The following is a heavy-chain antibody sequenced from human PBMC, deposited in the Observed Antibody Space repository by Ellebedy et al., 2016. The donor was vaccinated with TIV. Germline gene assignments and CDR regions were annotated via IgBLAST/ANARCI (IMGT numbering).Heavy chain of an antibody. Sequence: GESLKISXAASGFSLSNSFMSWIRQAPGKGLEWVSTLAADGRSTYFADSVKGRLTISRDNSKNTVYLQMNSLRSEDTAVYYCRPGHYSDAWGQGTLVTVSS. V-gene: IGHV3-23*01. CDR2: LAADGRST. CDR1: GFSLSNSF. J-gene: IGHJ4*02. CDR3: RPGHYSDA.